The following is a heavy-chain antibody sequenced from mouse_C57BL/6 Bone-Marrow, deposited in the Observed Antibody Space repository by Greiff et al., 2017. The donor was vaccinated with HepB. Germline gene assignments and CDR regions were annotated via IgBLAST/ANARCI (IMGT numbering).Heavy chain of an antibody. CDR1: GFNIKDDY. CDR3: TTGYGSSPWYFDV. J-gene: IGHJ1*03. D-gene: IGHD1-1*01. CDR2: IDPENGDT. Sequence: VHLKESGAELVRPGASVKLSCTASGFNIKDDYMHWVKQRPEQGLEWIGWIDPENGDTEYASKFQGKATITADTSSNTAYLQLSSLTSEDTAVYYCTTGYGSSPWYFDVWGTGTTVTVSS. V-gene: IGHV14-4*01.